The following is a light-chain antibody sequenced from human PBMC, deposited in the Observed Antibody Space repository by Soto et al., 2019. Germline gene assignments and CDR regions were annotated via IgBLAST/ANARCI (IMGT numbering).Light chain of an antibody. CDR1: QSVSSN. J-gene: IGKJ4*01. V-gene: IGKV3-11*01. Sequence: EIVVTQSPATLSVSPGERVTLSCRASQSVSSNLAWYQQKPGQAPRLLIFDALNRAPGVPARFSGSGSGTDFTLTISSLQPEDIATYYCQQYDALPLTFGGGTKVEIK. CDR2: DAL. CDR3: QQYDALPLT.